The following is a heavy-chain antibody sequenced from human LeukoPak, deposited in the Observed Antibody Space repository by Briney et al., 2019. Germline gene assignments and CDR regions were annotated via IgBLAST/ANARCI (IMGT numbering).Heavy chain of an antibody. D-gene: IGHD2-2*01. Sequence: GASVKVSCKASGGTFSSYAITWVRQAPGQGLEWMGGIIPIFGTANYAQKFQGRVTITADESTSTAYMELSSLRSEDTAVYYCARAYCSSTSCLYGIYYYYMDVWAKGTTVTVSS. J-gene: IGHJ6*03. V-gene: IGHV1-69*13. CDR3: ARAYCSSTSCLYGIYYYYMDV. CDR2: IIPIFGTA. CDR1: GGTFSSYA.